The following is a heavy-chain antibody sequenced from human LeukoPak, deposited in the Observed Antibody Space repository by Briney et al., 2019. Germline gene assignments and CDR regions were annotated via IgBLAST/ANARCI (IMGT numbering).Heavy chain of an antibody. Sequence: ASVKVSCKASGGTFSSYAISWVRQAPGQGLEWMGGIIPIFGTANYAQKFQGRVTITADESTSTAYMELSSLRSEDTAMYYCARGLLAPPHFWGQGTLVTVSS. CDR3: ARGLLAPPHF. CDR1: GGTFSSYA. J-gene: IGHJ4*02. CDR2: IIPIFGTA. D-gene: IGHD2-15*01. V-gene: IGHV1-69*13.